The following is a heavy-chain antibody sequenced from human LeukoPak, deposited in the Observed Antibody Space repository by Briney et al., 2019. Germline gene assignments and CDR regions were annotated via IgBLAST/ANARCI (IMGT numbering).Heavy chain of an antibody. J-gene: IGHJ4*02. D-gene: IGHD1-26*01. V-gene: IGHV1-46*01. CDR1: GYTFINYY. Sequence: SVKVSCKPSGYTFINYYMHWVRQAPGPGLEWMGIIDPSASGTSYAQKFQGRVSMTRDMSTRTVYMELSSLRSEDTAVYYCARAAPSIGRNIEKFFDYWGQGTLVTVSS. CDR3: ARAAPSIGRNIEKFFDY. CDR2: IDPSASGT.